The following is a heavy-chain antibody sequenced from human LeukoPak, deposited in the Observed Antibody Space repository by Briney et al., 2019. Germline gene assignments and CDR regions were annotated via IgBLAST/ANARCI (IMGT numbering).Heavy chain of an antibody. Sequence: GGSLRPSCAASGFTFSDYYMSWIRQAPGKGLEWVSYISSSSSYTNYADSMKGRFTISRDNAKNSLYLQMNSLRAEDTAVYYCARAVEPAAMRFDYWGQGTLVTVSS. CDR2: ISSSSSYT. J-gene: IGHJ4*02. CDR3: ARAVEPAAMRFDY. CDR1: GFTFSDYY. V-gene: IGHV3-11*06. D-gene: IGHD2-2*01.